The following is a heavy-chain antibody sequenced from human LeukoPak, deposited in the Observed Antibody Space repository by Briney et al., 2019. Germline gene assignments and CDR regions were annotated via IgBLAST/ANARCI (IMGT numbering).Heavy chain of an antibody. Sequence: GGSLRLSCVAPGFTFSNYAMTWVRQTPGKGLEWVSAISGSGGNTYYSDSVKGRFTISRDNSKSTLYLQMNSLRAEDTAVYYCATSISMIVVVKQFDYWGQGTLVAVSS. CDR1: GFTFSNYA. CDR3: ATSISMIVVVKQFDY. J-gene: IGHJ4*02. D-gene: IGHD3-22*01. V-gene: IGHV3-23*01. CDR2: ISGSGGNT.